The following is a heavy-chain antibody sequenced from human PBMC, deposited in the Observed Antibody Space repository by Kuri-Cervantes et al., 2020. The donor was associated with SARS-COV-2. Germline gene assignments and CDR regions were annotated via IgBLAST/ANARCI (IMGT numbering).Heavy chain of an antibody. V-gene: IGHV3-30*18. CDR2: ISYDGSNK. CDR3: AKDRSGSYYFFDAFDI. D-gene: IGHD1-26*01. J-gene: IGHJ3*02. CDR1: GFTLTSHA. Sequence: GESLKISCAVSGFTLTSHAMHWVRQAPGKGLEWVALISYDGSNKFYADSVKGRFTISRDNSKNTLYLQMNSLRAEDTAVYYCAKDRSGSYYFFDAFDIWGQGTMVTVSS.